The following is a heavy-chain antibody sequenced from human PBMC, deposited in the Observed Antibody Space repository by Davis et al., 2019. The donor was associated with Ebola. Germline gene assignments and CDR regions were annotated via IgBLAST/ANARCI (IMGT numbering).Heavy chain of an antibody. CDR2: IKTDGTTT. V-gene: IGHV3-74*01. Sequence: GESLKISCAASGFTFSNYWMYWVRQTPGKGLVWVSRIKTDGTTTNYADSVRGRFTISRDNAKNTLYLQMNSLRAEDTAVYYCARDAISEFIDLDYWGQGTLVTVSS. CDR3: ARDAISEFIDLDY. J-gene: IGHJ4*02. CDR1: GFTFSNYW. D-gene: IGHD3-16*02.